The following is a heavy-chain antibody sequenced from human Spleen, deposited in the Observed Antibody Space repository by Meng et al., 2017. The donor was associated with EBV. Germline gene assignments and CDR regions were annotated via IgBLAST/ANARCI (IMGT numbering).Heavy chain of an antibody. CDR3: ARDIRPLGDFGL. V-gene: IGHV4-4*02. D-gene: IGHD3-16*01. CDR2: IYHAGRS. Sequence: QVQLQESGPGLVKPSXXLSLICDVSGDSITNTNWWKWVRQPPGRGLEWIGEIYHAGRSNYNPSLKSRATLSVETSKNQVSLRLSSVTAADTAVYFCARDIRPLGDFGLWGQGTLVTVSS. J-gene: IGHJ4*02. CDR1: GDSITNTNW.